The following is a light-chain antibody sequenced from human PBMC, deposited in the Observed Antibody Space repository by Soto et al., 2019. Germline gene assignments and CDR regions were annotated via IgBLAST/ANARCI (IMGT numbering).Light chain of an antibody. Sequence: DIQMTQSPSSLSASVGDRVTITCRASQSITSHLNWYQQKPGKAPKLLIYAASSLQSGVPSRFXGRGSGTDFTLTISSLQPEDFATYYCQQSYSTLGLTFGGGTKVEIK. V-gene: IGKV1-39*01. CDR3: QQSYSTLGLT. CDR1: QSITSH. CDR2: AAS. J-gene: IGKJ4*01.